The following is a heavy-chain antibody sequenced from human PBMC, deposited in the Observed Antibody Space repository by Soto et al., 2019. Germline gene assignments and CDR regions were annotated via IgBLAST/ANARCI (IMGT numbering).Heavy chain of an antibody. Sequence: QLQLQESGPGLVKPSETLSLTCTVSGGSITSSSHYWGWIRQPPGKGLEWIGNIYYSGSTYYNASLKSRVTISVDTSKNQFSLKLSSVTAADTAVYYCARLPGAVAGRGFDYWGQGTLVTVSS. CDR1: GGSITSSSHY. D-gene: IGHD6-19*01. J-gene: IGHJ4*02. V-gene: IGHV4-39*01. CDR2: IYYSGST. CDR3: ARLPGAVAGRGFDY.